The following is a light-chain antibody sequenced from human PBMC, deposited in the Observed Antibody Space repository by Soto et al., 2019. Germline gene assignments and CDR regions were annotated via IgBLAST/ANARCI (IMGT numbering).Light chain of an antibody. J-gene: IGKJ3*01. Sequence: DLQMTQSPSSLSASVGDRVTITCRASQSIRNYLNWYQQKPGQVPNLLIYGASSLQSGVPSRFSGSGSETDFTLTINNLQPEDFATYYCQQCYTAVFTFGPGTKVDLK. CDR1: QSIRNY. CDR2: GAS. CDR3: QQCYTAVFT. V-gene: IGKV1-39*01.